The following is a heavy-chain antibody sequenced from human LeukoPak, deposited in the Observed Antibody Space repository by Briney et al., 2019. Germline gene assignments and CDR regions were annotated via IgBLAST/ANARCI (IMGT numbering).Heavy chain of an antibody. Sequence: SQTLSLTCAISGGSVSSISVAWNWIRQSPSRGLEWLGRTYYRSKSYYEYAVSVKSRINISPDTPKNQFSLQLTSATPEDPAVYYCSLARSEYHYGMDVWGQGTTVTVSS. J-gene: IGHJ6*02. CDR3: SLARSEYHYGMDV. V-gene: IGHV6-1*01. CDR1: GGSVSSISVA. CDR2: TYYRSKSYY.